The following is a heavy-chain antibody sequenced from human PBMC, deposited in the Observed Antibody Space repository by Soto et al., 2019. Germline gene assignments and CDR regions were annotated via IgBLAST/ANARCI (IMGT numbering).Heavy chain of an antibody. V-gene: IGHV1-24*01. CDR3: ARWSSLSQSLDL. CDR2: FDPEDGET. D-gene: IGHD2-8*01. J-gene: IGHJ5*02. Sequence: ASVKVSCTVSGYTLTELSMHWVRQAPGKGLEWMGGFDPEDGETIYAQKFQGRVTMTEDTSTDTAYMELSSLRSEDTAVYYFARWSSLSQSLDLWGQASLVIVSS. CDR1: GYTLTELS.